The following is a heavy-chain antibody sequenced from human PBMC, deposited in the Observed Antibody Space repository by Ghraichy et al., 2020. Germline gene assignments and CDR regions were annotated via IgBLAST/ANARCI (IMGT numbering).Heavy chain of an antibody. J-gene: IGHJ4*02. Sequence: GSLRLSCAASGFTFSDYYMSWIRQAPGKGLEWVSYISSSGSTIYYADSVKGRFTISRDNAKNSLYLQMNSLRAEDTAVYYCARIRFLEWLFFDYWGQGTLVTVSS. CDR2: ISSSGSTI. V-gene: IGHV3-11*04. D-gene: IGHD3-3*01. CDR1: GFTFSDYY. CDR3: ARIRFLEWLFFDY.